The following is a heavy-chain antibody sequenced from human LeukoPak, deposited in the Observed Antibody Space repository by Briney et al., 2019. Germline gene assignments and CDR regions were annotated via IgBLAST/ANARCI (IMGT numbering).Heavy chain of an antibody. D-gene: IGHD2-15*01. V-gene: IGHV4-59*01. J-gene: IGHJ5*02. CDR1: GGSISSYY. CDR2: IYYSGST. Sequence: SETLSLTCTVSGGSISSYYWSWIRQPPGKGLEWIGYIYYSGSTNYNPSLKSRVPISVDTSKNHFSLKLSSVTAADTAVYYCARWRGCSGGSCYSRQGWFDPWGQGTLVTVSS. CDR3: ARWRGCSGGSCYSRQGWFDP.